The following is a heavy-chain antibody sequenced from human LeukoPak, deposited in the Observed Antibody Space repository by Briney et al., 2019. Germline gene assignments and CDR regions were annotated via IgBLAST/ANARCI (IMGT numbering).Heavy chain of an antibody. CDR3: ASGGDGYTGGYFDY. V-gene: IGHV3-23*01. CDR1: GFTFSSYA. CDR2: ISGSGGST. J-gene: IGHJ4*02. D-gene: IGHD5-24*01. Sequence: GGSLRLSCAASGFTFSSYAMSWVRQAPGKGLEWVSAISGSGGSTYYADSVKGRFTISRDNSKNTLYLQMNSLRAEDTAVYYCASGGDGYTGGYFDYWGQGTLVTVSS.